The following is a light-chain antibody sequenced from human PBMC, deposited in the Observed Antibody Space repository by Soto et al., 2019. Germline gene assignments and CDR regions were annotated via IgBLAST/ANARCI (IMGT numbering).Light chain of an antibody. CDR2: EVS. V-gene: IGLV2-14*01. Sequence: QSALTQPASVSGSPGQSITIFCTGTSSDVGGYNYVSWYQQHPGKAPKLMIYEVSNRPSGVSDRFSGSKSGNTASLTISGLQAEDEADYYCSSYRSSTTLGVFGGGTKLTVL. CDR1: SSDVGGYNY. CDR3: SSYRSSTTLGV. J-gene: IGLJ2*01.